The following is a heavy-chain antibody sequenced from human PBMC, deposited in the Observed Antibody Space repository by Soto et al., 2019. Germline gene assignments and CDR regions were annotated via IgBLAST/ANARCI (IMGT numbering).Heavy chain of an antibody. CDR2: IIPIFGTA. V-gene: IGHV1-69*13. D-gene: IGHD6-6*01. CDR1: GGTFSDYA. Sequence: GDSVKASCRASGGTFSDYAIAWVGQAPEEGLEWMGGIIPIFGTANYAQKFQGRVTITADESTSTAYMELSSLRSEDTAVYYCARGSEQLAPGPYYYGMDVWGQGTTVTVSS. CDR3: ARGSEQLAPGPYYYGMDV. J-gene: IGHJ6*02.